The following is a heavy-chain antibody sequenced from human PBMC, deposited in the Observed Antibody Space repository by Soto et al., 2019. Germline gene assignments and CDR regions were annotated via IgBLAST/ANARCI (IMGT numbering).Heavy chain of an antibody. CDR1: GCSISSGRYY. D-gene: IGHD3-22*01. CDR2: IYYGGST. J-gene: IGHJ4*01. V-gene: IGHV4-31*03. Sequence: TLPLTCPASGCSISSGRYYWSWIRQHPGKGLEWIGYIYYGGSTYYNPSLKSRATISGDTSKNQFSLKLSSVTAADTAVYYCARGGYYYENSGQNAYDYWGQGILVTVSS. CDR3: ARGGYYYENSGQNAYDY.